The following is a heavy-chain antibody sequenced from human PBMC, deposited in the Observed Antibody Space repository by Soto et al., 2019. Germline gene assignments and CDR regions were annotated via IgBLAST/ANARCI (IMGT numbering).Heavy chain of an antibody. Sequence: SETLSLTCAVYGGSFSGYYWSWIRQPPGKGLEWIGEINHSGSTNYNPSLKSRVTISVDTSKNQFSLKLSSVTAADTAVYYCARDGSSSWQLPPDAFDIWGQGPMVTVSS. CDR1: GGSFSGYY. J-gene: IGHJ3*02. D-gene: IGHD6-13*01. V-gene: IGHV4-34*01. CDR2: INHSGST. CDR3: ARDGSSSWQLPPDAFDI.